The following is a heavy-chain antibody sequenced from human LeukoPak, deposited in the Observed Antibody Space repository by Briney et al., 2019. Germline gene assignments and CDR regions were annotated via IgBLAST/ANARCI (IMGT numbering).Heavy chain of an antibody. J-gene: IGHJ5*02. D-gene: IGHD6-19*01. Sequence: ASMKVSCKASGYTFTGYYLHWVRQAPGQGLEWMGWMNPNSGNTGYAQKFQGRVTMTRNTSISTAYMELSSLRSEDTAVYYCAWYDGEGSSGWYERDWFDPWGQGTLVTVSS. CDR2: MNPNSGNT. CDR1: GYTFTGYY. CDR3: AWYDGEGSSGWYERDWFDP. V-gene: IGHV1-8*02.